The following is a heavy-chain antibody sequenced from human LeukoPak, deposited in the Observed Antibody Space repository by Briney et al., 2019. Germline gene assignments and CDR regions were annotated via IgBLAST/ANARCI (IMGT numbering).Heavy chain of an antibody. J-gene: IGHJ4*02. CDR1: GFTFSNAW. Sequence: GGSLRLSCAASGFTFSNAWMSWVRQAPGKGLEWVGRIKSKTDGGTTDYAAPVKGRFTISRDDSKNTLYLQMNSLKTEDTAVYYCTTGEGATYYFDYWGQGTLVTVSS. D-gene: IGHD1-26*01. CDR2: IKSKTDGGTT. V-gene: IGHV3-15*01. CDR3: TTGEGATYYFDY.